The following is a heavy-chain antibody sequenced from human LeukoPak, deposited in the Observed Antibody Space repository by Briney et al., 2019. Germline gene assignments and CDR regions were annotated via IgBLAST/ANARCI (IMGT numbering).Heavy chain of an antibody. V-gene: IGHV1-69*01. CDR2: IIPIFGTA. CDR3: ARGHIVVVTATNYYYYGMDV. Sequence: GASVKVSCKASGGTFSSYAISWVRRAPGQGLEWMGGIIPIFGTANYAQKFQGRVTITADESTSTAYMELSSLRSEDTAVYYCARGHIVVVTATNYYYYGMDVWGQGTTVTVSS. CDR1: GGTFSSYA. D-gene: IGHD2-21*02. J-gene: IGHJ6*02.